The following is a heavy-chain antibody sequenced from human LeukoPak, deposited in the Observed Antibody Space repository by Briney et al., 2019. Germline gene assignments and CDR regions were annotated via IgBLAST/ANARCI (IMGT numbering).Heavy chain of an antibody. D-gene: IGHD1-26*01. J-gene: IGHJ4*02. V-gene: IGHV1-18*01. CDR3: ARQSTGSYYSPIDY. CDR2: VSTYNGNT. Sequence: ASVKVSCKASGNTLTSYGISRVRQAPGQWLEWMGRVSTYNGNTKYARNLQGRVTTTTDTSTSTAYMELRSLRSDGTAMYYCARQSTGSYYSPIDYWGQGTLVTVSS. CDR1: GNTLTSYG.